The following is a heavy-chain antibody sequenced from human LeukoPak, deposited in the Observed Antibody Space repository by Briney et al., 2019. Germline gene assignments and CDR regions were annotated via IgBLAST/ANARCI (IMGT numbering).Heavy chain of an antibody. CDR3: ARSSGYDWRDYFDY. J-gene: IGHJ4*02. V-gene: IGHV1-18*04. Sequence: ASVKVSCKASGYTFTSYGISWVRQAPGQGLEWMGWISAYNGNTNYAQKLQGRVTMTTDTSTSTAYLELRSLRSDDTAVYYCARSSGYDWRDYFDYWGQGTLVTVSS. CDR2: ISAYNGNT. D-gene: IGHD5-12*01. CDR1: GYTFTSYG.